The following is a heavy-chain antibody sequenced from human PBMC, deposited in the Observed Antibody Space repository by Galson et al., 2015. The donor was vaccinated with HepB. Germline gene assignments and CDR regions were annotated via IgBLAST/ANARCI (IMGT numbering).Heavy chain of an antibody. D-gene: IGHD3-22*01. CDR3: AKAKLGITMIVVVITEYYYGMDV. J-gene: IGHJ6*02. CDR2: ISGSGGST. Sequence: SLRLSCVASGFTFSSYAMSWVRQAPGKGLEWVSAISGSGGSTYYADSVKGRFTISRDNSKNTLYLQMNSLRAEDTAVYYCAKAKLGITMIVVVITEYYYGMDVWGQGTLVTVS. CDR1: GFTFSSYA. V-gene: IGHV3-23*01.